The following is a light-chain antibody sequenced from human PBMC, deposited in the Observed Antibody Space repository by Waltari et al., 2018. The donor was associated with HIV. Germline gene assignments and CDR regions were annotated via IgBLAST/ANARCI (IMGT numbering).Light chain of an antibody. V-gene: IGKV1-39*01. CDR1: QRISSY. J-gene: IGKJ2*03. CDR3: QQTYYTPRG. CDR2: AAT. Sequence: DIQVTQSPSALSASIGDRVTITCRASQRISSYINWYQQRPGRAPRLLIYAATTLQRGVPSRFSGSGFGTHFTLTINSVQPEDFAVYYCQQTYYTPRGFGQGTKLDI.